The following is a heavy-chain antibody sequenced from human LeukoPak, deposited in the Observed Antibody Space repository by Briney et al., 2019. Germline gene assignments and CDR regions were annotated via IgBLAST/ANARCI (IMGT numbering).Heavy chain of an antibody. D-gene: IGHD6-6*01. J-gene: IGHJ6*03. CDR1: GGTFSSYA. V-gene: IGHV1-69*13. CDR2: IIPIFGTA. Sequence: ASVKVSCKASGGTFSSYAISWVRQAPGQGLEWMGGIIPIFGTANYAQKFQGRVTITADESTSTAYMELSSLRSEDTAVYYCVRAEYSSSASYYYYYMDVWGKGTTVTVSS. CDR3: VRAEYSSSASYYYYYMDV.